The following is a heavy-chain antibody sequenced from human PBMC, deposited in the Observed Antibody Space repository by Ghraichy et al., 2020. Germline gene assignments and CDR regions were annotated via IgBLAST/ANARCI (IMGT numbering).Heavy chain of an antibody. CDR3: ARHSGSYYFNY. CDR2: ISGNGANT. CDR1: GSTFSSYA. J-gene: IGHJ4*02. D-gene: IGHD6-13*01. Sequence: GGSLRLSCAASGSTFSSYAMSWVRQAPGKGLEWVSAISGNGANTYYADSVKGRFTISRDNSKNTLYLQTSSLRAEDTAIYYCARHSGSYYFNYWGQGTLVTVSS. V-gene: IGHV3-23*01.